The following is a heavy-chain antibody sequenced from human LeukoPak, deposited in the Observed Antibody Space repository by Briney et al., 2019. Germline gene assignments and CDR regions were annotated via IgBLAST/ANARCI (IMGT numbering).Heavy chain of an antibody. CDR2: IYYSGST. CDR3: ARVRGRIQLWFWEYYFDY. Sequence: SETLSLTCAVYGGSFSGYYWSWIRQPPGKGLEWIGYIYYSGSTNYNPSLKSRVTISVDTSKNQFSLKLSSVTAADTAVYYCARVRGRIQLWFWEYYFDYWGQGTLVTVSS. J-gene: IGHJ4*02. CDR1: GGSFSGYY. V-gene: IGHV4-59*01. D-gene: IGHD5-18*01.